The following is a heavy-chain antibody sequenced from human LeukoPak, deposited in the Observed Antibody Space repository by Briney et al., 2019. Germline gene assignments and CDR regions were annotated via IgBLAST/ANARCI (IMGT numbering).Heavy chain of an antibody. J-gene: IGHJ5*02. V-gene: IGHV4-34*01. CDR1: GGSFSGYY. Sequence: PSETLSLTCAVYGGSFSGYYWSWIRQPPGKGLEWIGEINHSGSTNYNPSLKSRVTISVDTSKNQFSLKLSSVTAADTAVYYCARGKIAARSRINWFDPWGQGTLATVSS. CDR2: INHSGST. D-gene: IGHD6-6*01. CDR3: ARGKIAARSRINWFDP.